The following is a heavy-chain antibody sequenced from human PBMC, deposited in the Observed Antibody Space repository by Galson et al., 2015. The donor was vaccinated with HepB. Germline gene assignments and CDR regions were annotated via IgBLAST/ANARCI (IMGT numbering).Heavy chain of an antibody. CDR3: ARDQEYSYATPRYYFDY. D-gene: IGHD5-18*01. J-gene: IGHJ4*02. CDR2: INPNGVST. CDR1: GYAFTSYY. Sequence: SVKVSCKASGYAFTSYYLHWVRQAPGQGLEWMGIINPNGVSTRYAQKFQGRVTMTRDTSTSIVYMELSSLRSEDTAMYYCARDQEYSYATPRYYFDYWGQGTLVTVSS. V-gene: IGHV1-46*01.